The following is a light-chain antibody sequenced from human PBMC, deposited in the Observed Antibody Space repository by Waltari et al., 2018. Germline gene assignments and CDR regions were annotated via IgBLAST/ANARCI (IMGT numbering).Light chain of an antibody. J-gene: IGKJ2*01. CDR3: QQFNTGYS. CDR2: DAS. V-gene: IGKV3-15*01. CDR1: RAIANN. Sequence: EIVMTQSPATLSVSPGEAATLSCRASRAIANNLACYQQKPGQALRLLIYDASTRSTGIPARFSGSWSGTEFTLTSTSLQSEDSAVYFCQQFNTGYSFGQGTKLEIK.